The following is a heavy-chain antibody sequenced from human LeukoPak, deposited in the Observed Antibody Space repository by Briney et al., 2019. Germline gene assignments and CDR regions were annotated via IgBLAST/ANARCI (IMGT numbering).Heavy chain of an antibody. J-gene: IGHJ4*02. D-gene: IGHD5-18*01. CDR2: ISGSGGST. CDR3: ATYRQVMLPFES. Sequence: GGSLRLSCAASGFTFSSYAMSWVRQAPGKGLEWVSAISGSGGSTYYADSVKGRFTISRDNSKNTLYLQMNSLRAEDTAIYYCATYRQVMLPFESWGQGTLVTVSS. CDR1: GFTFSSYA. V-gene: IGHV3-23*01.